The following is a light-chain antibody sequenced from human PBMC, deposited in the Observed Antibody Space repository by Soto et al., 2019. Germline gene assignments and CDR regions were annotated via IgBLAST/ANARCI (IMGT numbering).Light chain of an antibody. CDR3: SSYTSSSTLRV. CDR2: DVS. CDR1: SSDVGGYNY. V-gene: IGLV2-14*01. J-gene: IGLJ2*01. Sequence: QSALTQPASVSGSPGQSITISCTGTSSDVGGYNYVSWYQQHPGKAPKLMIYDVSNRPSGVSNRFSGSKSGNTASLTISGLQAEYEADYYCSSYTSSSTLRVFGVGTKVTV.